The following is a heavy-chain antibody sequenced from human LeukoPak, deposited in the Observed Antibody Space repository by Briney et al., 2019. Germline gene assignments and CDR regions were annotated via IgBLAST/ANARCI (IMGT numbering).Heavy chain of an antibody. CDR2: IYNSGTA. CDR1: GGSFSSYY. Sequence: SETLFLTCTVSGGSFSSYYWTWIRQPAGKGLEWIGRIYNSGTANYSPSLESRVTMSLDTSKNRFSLSLSSVTAADTAVYYCARDRLGATGHWRIDVWGRGTLVTVSS. J-gene: IGHJ2*01. D-gene: IGHD1-26*01. CDR3: ARDRLGATGHWRIDV. V-gene: IGHV4-4*07.